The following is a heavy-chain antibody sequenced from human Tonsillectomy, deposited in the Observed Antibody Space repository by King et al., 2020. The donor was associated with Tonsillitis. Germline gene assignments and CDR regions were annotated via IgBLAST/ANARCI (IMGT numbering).Heavy chain of an antibody. D-gene: IGHD4-23*01. J-gene: IGHJ4*02. V-gene: IGHV3-9*01. Sequence: VQLVESGGGLVQPGRSLRLSCAASGFTFDDYAMHWVRQAPGKGLEWVSGISWNSGSIGYADSVKGRFTISRDNAKNSLYLEMNSLRAEDTALYYCAKSLSETYGGFDYWGQGTLVTVSS. CDR1: GFTFDDYA. CDR3: AKSLSETYGGFDY. CDR2: ISWNSGSI.